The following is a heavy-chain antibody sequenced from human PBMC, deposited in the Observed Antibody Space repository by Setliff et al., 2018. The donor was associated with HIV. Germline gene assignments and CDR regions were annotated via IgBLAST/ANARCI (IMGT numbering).Heavy chain of an antibody. Sequence: LRLSCEASGFIFRNYWMSWVRQAPGKGLEWVANIKADGSEKHHVASVKGRFTISRDNAKNSVYLQMNSLRVEDTAIYYCAREFVPSGFFDFWGQG. V-gene: IGHV3-7*01. CDR3: AREFVPSGFFDF. CDR2: IKADGSEK. J-gene: IGHJ4*02. CDR1: GFIFRNYW. D-gene: IGHD3-10*02.